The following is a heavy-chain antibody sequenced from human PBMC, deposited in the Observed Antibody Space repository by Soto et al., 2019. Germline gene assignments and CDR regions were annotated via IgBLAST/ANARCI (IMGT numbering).Heavy chain of an antibody. CDR1: GGSISSYY. J-gene: IGHJ4*02. CDR2: IYDSGST. D-gene: IGHD6-19*01. V-gene: IGHV4-59*08. CDR3: ASSYSSGWFFDY. Sequence: QVQLQESGPGLVKPSETLSLTCTVSGGSISSYYWSWMRQPPGKGLEWIGHIYDSGSTNYNPSLKSRVTISVDTSKTQFSLKLSSVTAADTAVYYCASSYSSGWFFDYWGQGTLVTVSS.